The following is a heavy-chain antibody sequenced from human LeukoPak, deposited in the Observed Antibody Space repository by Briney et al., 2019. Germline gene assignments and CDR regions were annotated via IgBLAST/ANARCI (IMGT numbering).Heavy chain of an antibody. CDR1: GGSISSNY. CDR2: IYYSGYT. V-gene: IGHV4-59*08. J-gene: IGHJ4*02. CDR3: ARHFDHVGSGIYEY. D-gene: IGHD3-10*01. Sequence: PSETLSLTCTVSGGSISSNYWSWIRQPTGKGLQWIGYIYYSGYTNYNPSLKSRVTISVDTSNNQFSLKLSSVTAADTAVYYCARHFDHVGSGIYEYWGQGTLVTASS.